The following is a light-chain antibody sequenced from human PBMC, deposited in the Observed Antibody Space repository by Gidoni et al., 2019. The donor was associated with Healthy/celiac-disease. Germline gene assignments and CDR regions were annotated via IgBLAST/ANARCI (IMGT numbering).Light chain of an antibody. V-gene: IGKV3-20*01. Sequence: IVLTQSPGTLSLSPGERATLSCRASQSVSSSSLAWYQQKPGQAPRLLIYGASPRATGIPDRFSGSGSGTDFTLTISRLEPEDFAVFYCQQYGSSPLTFGGGTKVEIK. CDR2: GAS. J-gene: IGKJ4*01. CDR3: QQYGSSPLT. CDR1: QSVSSSS.